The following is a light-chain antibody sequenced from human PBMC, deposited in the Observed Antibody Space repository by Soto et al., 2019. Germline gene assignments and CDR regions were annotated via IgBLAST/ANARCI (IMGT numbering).Light chain of an antibody. Sequence: DIQMTQSPSTLSASVGDRVSITCRASQSVDRYLAWYQQKPGKAPHLLIYDASSLESGVPSRFSGSGSGTEFTLTISSLQPDEFTTFYCQQYKDYTWTFGQGTKV. CDR2: DAS. J-gene: IGKJ1*01. V-gene: IGKV1-5*01. CDR1: QSVDRY. CDR3: QQYKDYTWT.